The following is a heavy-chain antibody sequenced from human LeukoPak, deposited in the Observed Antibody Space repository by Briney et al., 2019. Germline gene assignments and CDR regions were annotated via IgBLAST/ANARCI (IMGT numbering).Heavy chain of an antibody. Sequence: NPGGSLRLSCAASGFTFSNAWMSWVRQAPGKGLEWVSYISSSGSTIYYADSVKGRFTISRDNAKNSLSLQMNSLRAEDTAVYYCASSGSYRTNWFDPWGQGTLVTVSS. CDR1: GFTFSNAW. V-gene: IGHV3-11*04. CDR2: ISSSGSTI. D-gene: IGHD1-26*01. CDR3: ASSGSYRTNWFDP. J-gene: IGHJ5*02.